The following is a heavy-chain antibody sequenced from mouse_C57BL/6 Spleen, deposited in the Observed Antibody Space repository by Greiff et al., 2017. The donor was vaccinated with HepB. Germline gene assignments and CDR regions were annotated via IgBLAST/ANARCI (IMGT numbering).Heavy chain of an antibody. CDR2: ISSGGSYT. Sequence: EVQRVESGGDLVKPGGSLKLSCAASGFTFSSYGMSWVRQTPDKRLEWVATISSGGSYTYYPDSVKGRFTISRDNAKNTLYLQMSSLKSEDTAMYYCARHDPHYYGSSYFDYWGQGTTLTVSS. CDR3: ARHDPHYYGSSYFDY. V-gene: IGHV5-6*01. D-gene: IGHD1-1*01. CDR1: GFTFSSYG. J-gene: IGHJ2*01.